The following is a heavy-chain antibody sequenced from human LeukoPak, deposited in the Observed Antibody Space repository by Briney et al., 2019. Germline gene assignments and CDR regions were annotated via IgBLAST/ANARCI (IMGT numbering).Heavy chain of an antibody. CDR1: GGTLSSYA. Sequence: WASVKVSCKASGGTLSSYAISWVRQAPGQGLEWMGGIIPIFGTANYAQKFQGRVTITADESTSTAYMELSSLRSEDTAVYYCARNYYDSSGYLGAFDIWGQGTMVTVSS. CDR2: IIPIFGTA. J-gene: IGHJ3*02. D-gene: IGHD3-22*01. V-gene: IGHV1-69*13. CDR3: ARNYYDSSGYLGAFDI.